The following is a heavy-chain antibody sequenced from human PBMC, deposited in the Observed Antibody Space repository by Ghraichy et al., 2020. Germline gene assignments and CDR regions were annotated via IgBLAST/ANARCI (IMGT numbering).Heavy chain of an antibody. D-gene: IGHD6-19*01. Sequence: SQTLSLTCTVSGGSISSSSYYWGWIRQPPGKGLEWIGNMYYSGSTSYNPSLKSRVTISVDTPKNQFSLKLRSVTAADTAVYYCARLAVAGRMVDYWGQGTVVTVSS. V-gene: IGHV4-39*01. CDR1: GGSISSSSYY. CDR2: MYYSGST. J-gene: IGHJ4*02. CDR3: ARLAVAGRMVDY.